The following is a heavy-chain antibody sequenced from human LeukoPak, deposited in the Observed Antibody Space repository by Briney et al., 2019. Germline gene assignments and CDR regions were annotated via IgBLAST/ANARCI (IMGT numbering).Heavy chain of an antibody. V-gene: IGHV4-34*01. D-gene: IGHD6-19*01. CDR1: GGSFSGYY. CDR3: ARRAEYYFDY. CDR2: INHSGST. J-gene: IGHJ4*02. Sequence: SETLSLTCAVYGGSFSGYYWSWIRQPPGKGLEWIGEINHSGSTNYNPSLKSRVTISVDTSKYQFSLKLSSVTAADTAVYYCARRAEYYFDYWGQGTLVTVSS.